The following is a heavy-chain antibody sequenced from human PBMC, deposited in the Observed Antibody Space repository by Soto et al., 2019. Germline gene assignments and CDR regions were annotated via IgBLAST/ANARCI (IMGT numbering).Heavy chain of an antibody. CDR3: ASRRSRLRYFDWLLAFDY. J-gene: IGHJ4*02. V-gene: IGHV4-34*01. CDR2: INHSGST. Sequence: QVQLQQWGAGLLKPSETLSLTCAVYGGSFSGYYWSWIRQPPGKGLEWIGEINHSGSTNYNPSLTSRVTISVDTSTNQFSLKLSSVTAADTAVYYCASRRSRLRYFDWLLAFDYWGQGTLVPVSS. D-gene: IGHD3-9*01. CDR1: GGSFSGYY.